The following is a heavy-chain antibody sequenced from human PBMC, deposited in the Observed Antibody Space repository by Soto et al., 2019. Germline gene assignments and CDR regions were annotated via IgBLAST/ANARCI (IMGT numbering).Heavy chain of an antibody. CDR1: GYTFTSYG. CDR3: ARDRGYSSSWYRREDWFDP. V-gene: IGHV1-18*01. Sequence: ASVKVSCKASGYTFTSYGISWVRQAPGQGLEWMGWISAYNGNTNYAQKLQGRVTMTTDTSTSTAYMELRSLRSDDTAVYYCARDRGYSSSWYRREDWFDPWGQGTLVTVSS. J-gene: IGHJ5*02. D-gene: IGHD6-13*01. CDR2: ISAYNGNT.